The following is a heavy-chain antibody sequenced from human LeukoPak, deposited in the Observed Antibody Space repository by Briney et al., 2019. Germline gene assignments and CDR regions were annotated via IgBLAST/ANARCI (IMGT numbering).Heavy chain of an antibody. CDR3: AHGTMYQLDY. V-gene: IGHV3-23*01. CDR1: GFTFSNYA. CDR2: ILGLGGASRT. J-gene: IGHJ4*02. Sequence: GGSLRLSCAASGFTFSNYAMSWVRQAPGKGLEWVSGILGLGGASRTYYADSVKGRFTISRDNSMNTLYLQMNSLRAEDTVVYYCAHGTMYQLDYWGQGTLVTVSS. D-gene: IGHD2-2*01.